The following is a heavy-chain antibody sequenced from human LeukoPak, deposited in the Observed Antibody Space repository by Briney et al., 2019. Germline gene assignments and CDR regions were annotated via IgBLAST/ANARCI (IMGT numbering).Heavy chain of an antibody. J-gene: IGHJ4*02. V-gene: IGHV3-66*01. D-gene: IGHD3-10*01. CDR3: ARMVWSSGSYYFDY. CDR2: IYSGGST. CDR1: GFTVSSNY. Sequence: GGSLRLSCAASGFTVSSNYMSWARQAPGKGLEWVSVIYSGGSTYYADSVKGRFTISRDNSKNTLYLQMNSLRAEDTAVYYCARMVWSSGSYYFDYWGQGTLVTVSS.